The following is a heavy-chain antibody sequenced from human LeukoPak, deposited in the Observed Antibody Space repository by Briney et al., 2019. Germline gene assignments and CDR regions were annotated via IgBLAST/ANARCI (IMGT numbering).Heavy chain of an antibody. CDR1: GYTFTSFD. CDR2: MNPNSGHT. Sequence: GASVKVSCKASGYTFTSFDINWVRQATGQGLEGMGWMNPNSGHTGYAQKFQGRVTMTRNTSISTAYMELSSLRSEDTAVYYCARATVTTKNWYFDLWGRGTLVTVSS. J-gene: IGHJ2*01. V-gene: IGHV1-8*01. CDR3: ARATVTTKNWYFDL. D-gene: IGHD4-17*01.